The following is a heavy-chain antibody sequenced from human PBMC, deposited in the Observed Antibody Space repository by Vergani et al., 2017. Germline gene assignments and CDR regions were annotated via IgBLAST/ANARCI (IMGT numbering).Heavy chain of an antibody. Sequence: QVQLVQSGAEVKKPGSSVKVSCKASGGTFSSYAISWVRQAPGQGLEWMGGIIPIFGIADYAQKFQGRVTITADKSTRTAYMELSSLRSEDTAVYYCARDFGSSWLPREYYGMDVWGQGTTVTVSS. CDR3: ARDFGSSWLPREYYGMDV. CDR1: GGTFSSYA. CDR2: IIPIFGIA. J-gene: IGHJ6*02. D-gene: IGHD6-13*01. V-gene: IGHV1-69*17.